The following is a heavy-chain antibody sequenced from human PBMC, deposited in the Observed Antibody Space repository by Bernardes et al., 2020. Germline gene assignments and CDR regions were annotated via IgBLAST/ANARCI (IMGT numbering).Heavy chain of an antibody. CDR2: MNPNSGNT. D-gene: IGHD5-18*01. CDR3: SRGTSEYSYGYDGGY. J-gene: IGHJ4*02. V-gene: IGHV1-8*01. Sequence: ASVKVSCKASGYTFTSYDINWVRQATGQGLEWMGWMNPNSGNTGYAQKFQGRVTMTRNTSISTAYMELSSLRSEDTAVYYCSRGTSEYSYGYDGGYWGQGTLVTVSS. CDR1: GYTFTSYD.